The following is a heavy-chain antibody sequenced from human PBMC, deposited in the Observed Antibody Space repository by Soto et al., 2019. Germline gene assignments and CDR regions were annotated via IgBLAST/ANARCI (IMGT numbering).Heavy chain of an antibody. D-gene: IGHD6-19*01. J-gene: IGHJ4*02. V-gene: IGHV4-34*01. Sequence: SETLSLTCAVYGGSFSGYYWSWIRQPPGKGLEWIGEINHSGSTNYNPSLKSRVTISVDTSKNQFSLKLSSVTAADTAVYYCARIAVAGPPHWGQGTLVTVSS. CDR2: INHSGST. CDR1: GGSFSGYY. CDR3: ARIAVAGPPH.